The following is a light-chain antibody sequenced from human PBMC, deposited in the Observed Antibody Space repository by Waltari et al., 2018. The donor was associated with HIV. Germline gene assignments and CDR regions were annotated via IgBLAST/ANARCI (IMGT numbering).Light chain of an antibody. CDR2: ASS. CDR1: QGVGND. J-gene: IGKJ4*01. V-gene: IGKV1-17*01. Sequence: DIQMFQSPSSLSASVGDRVTITCRASQGVGNDLVWFQQKPGEAPRRLIFASSTLQSDVPSRFSGRGSGTEFTLTISSLQPEDFATYYCLQYNSFPLTFGGGTKVEIK. CDR3: LQYNSFPLT.